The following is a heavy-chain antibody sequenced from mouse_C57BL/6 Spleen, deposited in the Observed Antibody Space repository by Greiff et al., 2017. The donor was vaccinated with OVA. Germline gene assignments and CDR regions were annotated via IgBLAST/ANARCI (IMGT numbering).Heavy chain of an antibody. CDR2: IDPSDSYT. J-gene: IGHJ4*01. V-gene: IGHV1-50*01. Sequence: QVQLQQPGAELVKPGASVKLSCKASGYTFTSYWMQWVKQRPGQGLEWIGEIDPSDSYTNYNQKFKGKATLTVDTSSSTAYMQLSSLTSEDSAVYYCARDPRRYYAMDYWGQGTSVTVSS. CDR1: GYTFTSYW. CDR3: ARDPRRYYAMDY.